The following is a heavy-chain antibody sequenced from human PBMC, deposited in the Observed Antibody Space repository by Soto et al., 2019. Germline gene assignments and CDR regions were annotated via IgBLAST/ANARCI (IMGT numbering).Heavy chain of an antibody. V-gene: IGHV3-23*01. J-gene: IGHJ6*02. Sequence: GGSLRLSCAASGFTFGRYAMTRVRQAPGKGLEWVSSLSGSGSSTYYADSVKGRFTISRDNSKDMLHLQMHSLRAEDTAVHYCAKDGEYYYYYGMDVWGQGTTVTVSS. CDR1: GFTFGRYA. D-gene: IGHD7-27*01. CDR3: AKDGEYYYYYGMDV. CDR2: LSGSGSST.